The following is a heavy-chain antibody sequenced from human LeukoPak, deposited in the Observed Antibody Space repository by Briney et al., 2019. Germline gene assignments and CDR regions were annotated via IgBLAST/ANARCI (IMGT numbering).Heavy chain of an antibody. CDR3: ARRGGSGRSFDY. D-gene: IGHD3-10*01. CDR2: IYYSGST. J-gene: IGHJ4*02. V-gene: IGHV4-61*08. CDR1: GASVSSGGYY. Sequence: SETLSLTCTVSGASVSSGGYYWSWLRQSPWKGLEWIGYIYYSGSTNYNPSLKSRVTISVDTSKNQFSLKVSSVTAADTAVYYCARRGGSGRSFDYWGQGTLVTVSS.